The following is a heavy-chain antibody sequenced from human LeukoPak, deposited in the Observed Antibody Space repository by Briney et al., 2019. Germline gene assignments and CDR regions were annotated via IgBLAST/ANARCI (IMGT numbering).Heavy chain of an antibody. CDR3: ARGCSTSCPDAFDI. CDR2: INPNSGGT. D-gene: IGHD2-2*01. Sequence: ASVKVSCKASGYTSTGYYMHWVRQAPGQGLEWMGWINPNSGGTNYAQKFQGRVTMTRDTSISTAYMELSRLRSDDTAVYYCARGCSTSCPDAFDIWGQGTMVTVSS. J-gene: IGHJ3*02. V-gene: IGHV1-2*02. CDR1: GYTSTGYY.